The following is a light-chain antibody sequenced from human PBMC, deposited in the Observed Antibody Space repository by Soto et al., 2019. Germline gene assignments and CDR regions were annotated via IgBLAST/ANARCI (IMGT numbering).Light chain of an antibody. V-gene: IGLV2-14*01. J-gene: IGLJ2*01. CDR1: SSDVGGYNY. CDR3: SSYTSSSTLV. Sequence: QSALTQPASVSGSPGQSITISCTGTSSDVGGYNYVSWYQQHPGKAPKLMIYEVSNRPSGVSNRFSGYKSGNTASLTISGLQAEDEADYYCSSYTSSSTLVFGGGTKVTVL. CDR2: EVS.